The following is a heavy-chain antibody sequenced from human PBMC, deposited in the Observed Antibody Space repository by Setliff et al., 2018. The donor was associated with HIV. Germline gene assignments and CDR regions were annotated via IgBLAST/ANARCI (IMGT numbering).Heavy chain of an antibody. CDR3: VSRTVVAGRGLPPDS. CDR1: GGTFSSSA. V-gene: IGHV1-69*10. CDR2: IIPILSRT. Sequence: GASVKVSCKASGGTFSSSAISWVRQAPGQGVEWMGGIIPILSRTNYAQKFQGRVTITADTSTSTAYLELSRLRSEDTALFYCVSRTVVAGRGLPPDSWGQGTVVTVSS. J-gene: IGHJ4*02. D-gene: IGHD6-19*01.